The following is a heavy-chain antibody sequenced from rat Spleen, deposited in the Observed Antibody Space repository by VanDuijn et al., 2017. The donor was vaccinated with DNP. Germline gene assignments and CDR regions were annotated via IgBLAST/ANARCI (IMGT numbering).Heavy chain of an antibody. CDR2: ISPSGGST. Sequence: EVQLVESGGGLVQPGRSLKLSCAPSGFTLNNYDLAWVRQAPTKGLEWVASISPSGGSTYYRDSVKGRFTISRDTAKSTLYLQMDSLRSEDTATYYCATHTFTPGITTPFAYWGQGTLVTVSS. J-gene: IGHJ3*01. D-gene: IGHD1-4*01. CDR3: ATHTFTPGITTPFAY. V-gene: IGHV5-25*01. CDR1: GFTLNNYD.